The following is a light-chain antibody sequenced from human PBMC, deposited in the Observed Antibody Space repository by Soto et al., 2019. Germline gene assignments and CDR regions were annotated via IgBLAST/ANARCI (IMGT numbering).Light chain of an antibody. Sequence: EVVMTQSPATLSVAPGERATLSCRASQSIGDYLAWYQHKPGQAPRVLIYGALTRATGIPARFAGSGSETDFTLTISSLQSEDFAIYYCQQYSSWVVTFGQGTRL. CDR3: QQYSSWVVT. J-gene: IGKJ5*01. V-gene: IGKV3-15*01. CDR2: GAL. CDR1: QSIGDY.